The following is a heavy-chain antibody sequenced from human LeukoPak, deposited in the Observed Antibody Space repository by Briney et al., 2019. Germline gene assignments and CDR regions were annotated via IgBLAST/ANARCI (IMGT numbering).Heavy chain of an antibody. Sequence: ASVEVSCKASGYTFTSYGISWVRQAPGQGLEWMGWISAYNGNTNYAQKLQGRVTMTTDTSTSTAYMELRSLRSDDTAVYYCARVPRGYGGWYSDYWGQGTLVTVSS. CDR1: GYTFTSYG. J-gene: IGHJ4*02. D-gene: IGHD6-19*01. CDR3: ARVPRGYGGWYSDY. V-gene: IGHV1-18*01. CDR2: ISAYNGNT.